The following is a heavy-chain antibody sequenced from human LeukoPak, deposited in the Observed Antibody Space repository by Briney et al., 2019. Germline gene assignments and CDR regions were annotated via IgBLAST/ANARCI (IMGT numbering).Heavy chain of an antibody. CDR1: GGTFSSYA. Sequence: ASVKVSCKASGGTFSSYAISWVRQAPGQGLEWMGGIIPIFGTANYAQKFQGRVTITADESTSTAYMELSSLRSEDTAVYYCARDGPNCSGGSCYSNWFDPWGQGTLVTVSS. CDR3: ARDGPNCSGGSCYSNWFDP. V-gene: IGHV1-69*13. J-gene: IGHJ5*02. D-gene: IGHD2-15*01. CDR2: IIPIFGTA.